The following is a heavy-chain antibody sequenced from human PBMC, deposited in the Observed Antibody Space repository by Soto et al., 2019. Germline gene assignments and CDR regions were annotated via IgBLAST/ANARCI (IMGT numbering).Heavy chain of an antibody. CDR1: WLSGNNNY. D-gene: IGHD2-21*01. CDR3: AKLWGYYFES. Sequence: PGGALRVSCSASWLSGNNNYMTWVRQAPGRRPEWVAVIYTRGTTHYADFATGRFTFSRDNSKNTLYLQMDSLRPEDTAVYYCAKLWGYYFESWGPGTLVTVSS. V-gene: IGHV3-53*01. J-gene: IGHJ4*02. CDR2: IYTRGTT.